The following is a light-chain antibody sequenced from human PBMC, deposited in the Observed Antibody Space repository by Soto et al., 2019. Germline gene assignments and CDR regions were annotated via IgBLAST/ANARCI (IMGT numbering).Light chain of an antibody. V-gene: IGLV1-40*01. CDR1: SSNIGPTYD. CDR3: QSYDSSLSGYV. J-gene: IGLJ1*01. Sequence: QSVLTQPPSVSGAPGQRVTISCTGSSSNIGPTYDVHWYQQLPGTAPKLLIYANTNRPSGVPDRFSGSKSGTSASLAITGLQAEDEADYFFQSYDSSLSGYVFGTGTKLTVL. CDR2: ANT.